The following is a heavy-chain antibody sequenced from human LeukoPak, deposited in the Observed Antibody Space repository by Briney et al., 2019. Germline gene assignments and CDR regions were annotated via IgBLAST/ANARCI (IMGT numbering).Heavy chain of an antibody. CDR1: GGSISSYY. Sequence: SETLSLTCTVSGGSISSYYWSWIRQPPGKGLEWIGYIYYSGSTNYNPSLKSRVTISVDTSKNQFSLKLSSVTAADTAVYYCARLPYSSGWYDAFDIWGQGAMVTVSS. CDR2: IYYSGST. CDR3: ARLPYSSGWYDAFDI. D-gene: IGHD6-19*01. V-gene: IGHV4-59*01. J-gene: IGHJ3*02.